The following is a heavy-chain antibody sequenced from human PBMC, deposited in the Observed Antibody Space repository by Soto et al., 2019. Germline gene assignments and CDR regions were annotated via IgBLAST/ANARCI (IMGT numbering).Heavy chain of an antibody. V-gene: IGHV3-30-3*01. Sequence: GGSLRLSCAASGFTFSSYAMHWVRQAPGKGLEWVAVISYDGSNKYYADSVKGRFTISRDNSKNTLYLQMNSLRAEDTAVYYCAREAQQWLVGRVFDYWGQGTLVTAPQ. CDR1: GFTFSSYA. CDR3: AREAQQWLVGRVFDY. D-gene: IGHD6-19*01. J-gene: IGHJ4*02. CDR2: ISYDGSNK.